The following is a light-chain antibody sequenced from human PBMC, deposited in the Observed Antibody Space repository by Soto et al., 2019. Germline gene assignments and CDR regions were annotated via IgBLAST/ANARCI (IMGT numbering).Light chain of an antibody. Sequence: EIVLTQSPATLSLSPGERATLSCRASQSVGRTLAWFQQKPGQAPRLLIYDASNRATGIPARFTGSGSGTDFTLTIRSLEPEDFAIYYCQHRDSWPLTVGGGTKVEIK. CDR2: DAS. J-gene: IGKJ4*01. CDR1: QSVGRT. V-gene: IGKV3-11*01. CDR3: QHRDSWPLT.